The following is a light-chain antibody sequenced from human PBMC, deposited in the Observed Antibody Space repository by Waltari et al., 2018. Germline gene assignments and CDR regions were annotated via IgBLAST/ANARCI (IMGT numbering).Light chain of an antibody. Sequence: SYVLTQAPSVSVAPGQTARVTCGGDNIASKSGHWYQKKAGQAPVLVVYDEGDRPSGIPERFSGSNSGNMATLIITRVEAGDEADYFCQVWDATTDHSYVFGAGTKVTVL. CDR1: NIASKS. CDR3: QVWDATTDHSYV. CDR2: DEG. J-gene: IGLJ1*01. V-gene: IGLV3-21*02.